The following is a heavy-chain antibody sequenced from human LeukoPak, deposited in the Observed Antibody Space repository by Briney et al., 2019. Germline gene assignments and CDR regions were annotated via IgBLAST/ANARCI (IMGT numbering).Heavy chain of an antibody. Sequence: PGGSLRLSCAASGFTFSSYHMNWVRQAPGKGLEWASYISGRNIAIYYADSVKGRFTISRDDAKNSLYLQMNSLRDEDTALYYCARDSGGGYSMDVWGQGTTVTDSS. J-gene: IGHJ6*02. D-gene: IGHD3-16*01. CDR2: ISGRNIAI. CDR3: ARDSGGGYSMDV. V-gene: IGHV3-48*02. CDR1: GFTFSSYH.